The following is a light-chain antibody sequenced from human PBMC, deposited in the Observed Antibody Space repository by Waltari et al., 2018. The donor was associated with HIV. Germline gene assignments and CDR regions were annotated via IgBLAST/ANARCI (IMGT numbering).Light chain of an antibody. CDR2: GAS. J-gene: IGKJ5*01. CDR1: QSVSSTY. V-gene: IGKV3-20*01. CDR3: QQYGNSLIT. Sequence: EIVLTQSPGTLSLSPGERATLSCRASQSVSSTYLAWYQQKPGQAPRLLIYGASSRANGIPDRFSGSGSGTDFTLAISRVEPEDFAAYYCQQYGNSLITFGQGTRLAIK.